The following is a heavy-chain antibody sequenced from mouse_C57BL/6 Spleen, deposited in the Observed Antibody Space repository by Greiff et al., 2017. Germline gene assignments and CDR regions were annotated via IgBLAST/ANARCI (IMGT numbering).Heavy chain of an antibody. CDR3: ARGVLRSYYFDY. J-gene: IGHJ2*01. CDR2: IHPNSGST. CDR1: GYTFTSYW. D-gene: IGHD1-1*01. Sequence: QVQLQQSGAELVKPGASVKLSCKASGYTFTSYWMHWVKQRPGQGLEWIGMIHPNSGSTNYNEKFKSKATLTVDKSSSTAYMQLSSLTSEDSAVYYCARGVLRSYYFDYWGQGTTLTVSS. V-gene: IGHV1-64*01.